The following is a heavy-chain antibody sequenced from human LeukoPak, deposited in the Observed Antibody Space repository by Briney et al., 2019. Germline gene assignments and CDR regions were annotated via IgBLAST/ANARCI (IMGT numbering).Heavy chain of an antibody. CDR2: IYYSGST. V-gene: IGHV4-31*03. D-gene: IGHD2-2*01. CDR3: ARNRGYCSSTSCYGNWFDP. J-gene: IGHJ5*02. CDR1: GGSISSGSYY. Sequence: SQTLSLTCTVSGGSISSGSYYWSWIRQHPGKGLEWIGYIYYSGSTYYNPSLKSRVTISVDTSKNQFSLKLSSVTAADTAVYYCARNRGYCSSTSCYGNWFDPWGQGTLVTVSS.